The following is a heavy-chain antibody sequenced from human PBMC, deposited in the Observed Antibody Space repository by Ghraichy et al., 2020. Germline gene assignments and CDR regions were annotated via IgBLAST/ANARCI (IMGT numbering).Heavy chain of an antibody. D-gene: IGHD2-15*01. CDR2: VFSNGNT. Sequence: SQTLSLTCSVSGGSIKNYFWTWFRQPVGQGLQWIGRVFSNGNTIYNPSLDGRVTMSVDTSNNQFSLRLTSVTTADSAMYYCARLVGDSIPNQPQGDDWGQGTLVTVSS. CDR1: GGSIKNYF. J-gene: IGHJ4*02. V-gene: IGHV4-4*07. CDR3: ARLVGDSIPNQPQGDD.